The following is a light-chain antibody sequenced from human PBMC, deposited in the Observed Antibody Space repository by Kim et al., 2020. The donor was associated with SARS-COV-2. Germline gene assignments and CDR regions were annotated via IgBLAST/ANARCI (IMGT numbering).Light chain of an antibody. CDR3: QQYGGSPLT. J-gene: IGKJ4*01. CDR1: QSVGSRY. CDR2: DAS. V-gene: IGKV3-20*01. Sequence: EIVLTQSPGTLSLSPGERATLSCRASQSVGSRYLAWYQQKPGQAPRLLIYDASNRATDIPDRFSGSGSGTDFTLTISRLEPEDYAVYFCQQYGGSPLTFGGGTKVDIK.